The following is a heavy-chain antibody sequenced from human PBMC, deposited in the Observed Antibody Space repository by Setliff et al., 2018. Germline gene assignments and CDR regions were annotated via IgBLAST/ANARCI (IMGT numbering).Heavy chain of an antibody. J-gene: IGHJ4*02. CDR3: ARTCSGSGCYAGLES. V-gene: IGHV3-33*08. CDR2: IWDDGGNK. Sequence: GESLKISCAASGFTFSSYRMHWVRQAPGKGLEWVAVIWDDGGNKYHTDSVKGRFTISRDNSKNTLYLQMNSLRPEDTAVYYCARTCSGSGCYAGLESWGQGTPVTVSS. CDR1: GFTFSSYR. D-gene: IGHD2-15*01.